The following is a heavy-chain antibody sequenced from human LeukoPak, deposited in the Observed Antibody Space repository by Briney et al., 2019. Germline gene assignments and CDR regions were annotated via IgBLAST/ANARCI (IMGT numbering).Heavy chain of an antibody. Sequence: GGSLRLSCALSGFTPSSHTMNCVRPAPGKGLEWGSCISSSSSYIFYADSLKGRFTISRDNAKNSLYLQMNSVRAEDTAVYYCARGEWDIVVVVAPYGMDVWGQGTTVTVSS. V-gene: IGHV3-21*01. J-gene: IGHJ6*02. CDR2: ISSSSSYI. CDR3: ARGEWDIVVVVAPYGMDV. CDR1: GFTPSSHT. D-gene: IGHD2-15*01.